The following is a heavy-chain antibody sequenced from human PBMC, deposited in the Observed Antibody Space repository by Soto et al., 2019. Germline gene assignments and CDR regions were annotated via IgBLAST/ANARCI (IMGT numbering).Heavy chain of an antibody. Sequence: SETLSLTCAVSGYSISSGYYWGWIRQPPGKGLECIGSIYHSGSTYYNPSLKSRVTISVDTSKNQFSLKLSSVHAADTAVYYCASSTEYYYYYGMDVWGQATTVTVSS. J-gene: IGHJ6*02. CDR3: ASSTEYYYYYGMDV. CDR1: GYSISSGYY. CDR2: IYHSGST. V-gene: IGHV4-38-2*01.